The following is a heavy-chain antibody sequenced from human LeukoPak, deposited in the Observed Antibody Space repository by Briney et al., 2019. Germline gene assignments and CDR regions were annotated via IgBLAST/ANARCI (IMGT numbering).Heavy chain of an antibody. V-gene: IGHV3-23*01. Sequence: PGGSLRLSCAASGFTFSSYAMSWVRQAPGKGLEWVSAISGSGGSTYYADSVKGRFTISRDNSKNTLYLQMNSLRAEDTAVYYCAKDSFYYYDSSGSYKWFDPWGQGTLVTVSS. CDR3: AKDSFYYYDSSGSYKWFDP. CDR2: ISGSGGST. J-gene: IGHJ5*02. D-gene: IGHD3-22*01. CDR1: GFTFSSYA.